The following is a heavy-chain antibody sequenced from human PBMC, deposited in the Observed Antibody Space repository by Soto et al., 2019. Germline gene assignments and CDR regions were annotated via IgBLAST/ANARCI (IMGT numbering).Heavy chain of an antibody. CDR1: GYTFTSYY. D-gene: IGHD3-22*01. CDR2: INSSGGST. J-gene: IGHJ4*02. Sequence: QVQLVQSGAEVKKPGASVKVSCKASGYTFTSYYMHWVRQAPGQGLEWMGIINSSGGSTSYAQKFQGGVTMTRDTSTRTVYMELSSLRSEDRAVYYCARVANYYDSSGYYYDYWGQGTLVTVSS. V-gene: IGHV1-46*01. CDR3: ARVANYYDSSGYYYDY.